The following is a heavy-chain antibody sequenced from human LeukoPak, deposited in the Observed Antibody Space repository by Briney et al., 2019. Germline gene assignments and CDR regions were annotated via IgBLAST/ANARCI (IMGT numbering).Heavy chain of an antibody. V-gene: IGHV3-7*01. CDR3: ARWDVDIVATMNFDY. Sequence: GGSLRLSCAASGFTFISYWMSWVRQAPGKGLEWVANIKQDGSEKYYVDSVKGRFTISRDNAKTSLYLQMNSLRAEDTAVYYCARWDVDIVATMNFDYWGQGTLVTVSS. CDR1: GFTFISYW. J-gene: IGHJ4*02. D-gene: IGHD5-12*01. CDR2: IKQDGSEK.